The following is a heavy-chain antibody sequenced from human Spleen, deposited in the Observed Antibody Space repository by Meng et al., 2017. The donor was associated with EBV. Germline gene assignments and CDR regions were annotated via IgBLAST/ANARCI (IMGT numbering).Heavy chain of an antibody. CDR3: ARGPTDYGDSHFDY. V-gene: IGHV1-3*01. Sequence: QVTSATAGPEVTKPGASGKVSCKASGDTFTSYARQCVGQPPGQRLVWMGWINGGSGSTKYSPKFQGRVTMTRDTSASTFYMKLSSLSSEESAVYYCARGPTDYGDSHFDYWGQGTLVTVSS. J-gene: IGHJ4*02. D-gene: IGHD4-17*01. CDR2: INGGSGST. CDR1: GDTFTSYA.